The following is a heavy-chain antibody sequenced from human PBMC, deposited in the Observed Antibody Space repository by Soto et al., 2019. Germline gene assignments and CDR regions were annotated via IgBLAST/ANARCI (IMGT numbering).Heavy chain of an antibody. CDR3: AMGIAAAGREIYYYGMDV. Sequence: SETLSLTCAVYGGSFSGYYWSWIRQPPGKGLEWIGEINHSGSTNYNPSLKSRVTISVDTSKNQFSLKLSSVTAADTAVYYCAMGIAAAGREIYYYGMDVWDQGTTVTVSS. CDR1: GGSFSGYY. D-gene: IGHD6-13*01. V-gene: IGHV4-34*01. CDR2: INHSGST. J-gene: IGHJ6*02.